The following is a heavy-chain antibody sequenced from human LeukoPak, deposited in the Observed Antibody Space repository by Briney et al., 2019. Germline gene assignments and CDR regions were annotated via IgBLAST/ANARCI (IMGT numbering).Heavy chain of an antibody. J-gene: IGHJ4*02. CDR2: IIPILGIA. CDR3: ARTIFGVVIPYYFDY. CDR1: GGTFSSYA. D-gene: IGHD3-3*01. V-gene: IGHV1-69*04. Sequence: SVRVSCKASGGTFSSYAISWVRQAPGQGLEWMGRIIPILGIANYAQKFQGRVTITADKSTSTAYMELSSLRSEDTAVYYCARTIFGVVIPYYFDYGGQETLVPVSS.